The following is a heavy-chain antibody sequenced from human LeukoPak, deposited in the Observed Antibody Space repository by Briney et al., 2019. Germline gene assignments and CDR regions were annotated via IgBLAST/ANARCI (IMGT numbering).Heavy chain of an antibody. J-gene: IGHJ4*02. CDR3: ARDNYFDY. Sequence: ASVKVSCKTSGYTFTGYYMHWVRQAPGQGLEWMGWINPNSGGTNYAQKFQGRVTMTRDTSISKAYMELSRLKSDDTAVYYCARDNYFDYWGQGTLVTVSS. V-gene: IGHV1-2*02. CDR2: INPNSGGT. CDR1: GYTFTGYY.